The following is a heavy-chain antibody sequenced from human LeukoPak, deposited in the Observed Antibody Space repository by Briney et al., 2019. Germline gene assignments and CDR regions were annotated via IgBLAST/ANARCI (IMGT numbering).Heavy chain of an antibody. CDR3: ATGLQGGYDYVWEYYFDY. CDR2: FDPEDGET. CDR1: GYTLTELS. D-gene: IGHD3-16*01. V-gene: IGHV1-24*01. Sequence: VASVKVSCKVSGYTLTELSMHWVRQAPGKGLEWMGGFDPEDGETIYAQKFQGRVTMTEDTSTDTAYMELSSLRSEDTAVYYRATGLQGGYDYVWEYYFDYWGQGTLVTVSS. J-gene: IGHJ4*02.